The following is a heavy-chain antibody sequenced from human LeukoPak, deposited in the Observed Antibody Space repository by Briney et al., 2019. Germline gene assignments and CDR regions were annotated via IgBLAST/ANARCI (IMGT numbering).Heavy chain of an antibody. J-gene: IGHJ4*02. D-gene: IGHD1-26*01. V-gene: IGHV3-7*01. CDR3: VRWDDY. CDR1: GFTFSYYW. CDR2: IKQDGNEK. Sequence: GGSLRLSCAASGFTFSYYWMSWVRQAPGGGLEWEANIKQDGNEKYYVDSVKGRFTVSRDNAKNSLYLQMNSLRAEDTALYYCVRWDDYWGQGTLVTVSS.